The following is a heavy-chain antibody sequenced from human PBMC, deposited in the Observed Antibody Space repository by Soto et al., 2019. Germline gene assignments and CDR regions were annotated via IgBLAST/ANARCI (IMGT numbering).Heavy chain of an antibody. Sequence: QVQLVESGGGVVQPGESLRLACAASGFTFRSYAMHWVRQTPRKGLEWVAIMWYDGSNQYYADCVKRRFTISRDNSNSALYLEMNGLRVEDTAVYYCARVRNYGGNSPYFDYWGQGVLVTVSS. CDR3: ARVRNYGGNSPYFDY. CDR1: GFTFRSYA. D-gene: IGHD4-17*01. CDR2: MWYDGSNQ. V-gene: IGHV3-33*01. J-gene: IGHJ4*02.